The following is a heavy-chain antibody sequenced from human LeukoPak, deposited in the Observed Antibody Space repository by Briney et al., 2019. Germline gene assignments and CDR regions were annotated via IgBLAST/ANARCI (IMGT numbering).Heavy chain of an antibody. D-gene: IGHD6-19*01. CDR1: GYTFTSYY. J-gene: IGHJ4*02. Sequence: ASVKVSCKASGYTFTSYYMHWVRQAPGQGLEWMGIINPSGGSTSYAQKFQGRVTMTRDTSTSTVYMELSSLRSEDTAVYYCARGGESSGWYMELFDYWGQGTLVTVSS. V-gene: IGHV1-46*01. CDR2: INPSGGST. CDR3: ARGGESSGWYMELFDY.